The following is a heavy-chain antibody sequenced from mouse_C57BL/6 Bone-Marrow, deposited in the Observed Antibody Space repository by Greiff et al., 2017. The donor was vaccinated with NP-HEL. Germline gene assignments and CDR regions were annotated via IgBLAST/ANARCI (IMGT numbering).Heavy chain of an antibody. V-gene: IGHV1-53*01. D-gene: IGHD1-1*01. Sequence: VQLQQPGTELVKPGASVKLSCKASGYTFTSYWMHWVKQRPGQGLEWIGNINPSNGGTNYNEKFKSKATLTLDKSSSTAYMQLSSLTSEDSAVYYCARSEATVVAHWYFDVWGTGTTVTVSS. J-gene: IGHJ1*03. CDR3: ARSEATVVAHWYFDV. CDR2: INPSNGGT. CDR1: GYTFTSYW.